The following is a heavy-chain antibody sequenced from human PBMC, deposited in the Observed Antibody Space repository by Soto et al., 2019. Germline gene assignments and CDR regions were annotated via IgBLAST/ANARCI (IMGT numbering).Heavy chain of an antibody. CDR3: ARSQGSSTSLEIYYYYYYGMDV. CDR1: GGTFSSYA. D-gene: IGHD2-2*01. V-gene: IGHV1-69*01. CDR2: IIPISGTA. Sequence: QVQLVQSGAEVQKPGSSVKVSCKASGGTFSSYAISWVRQAPGQGLEWRGGIIPISGTANYAQKFQGRVTITADESTSTAYMKLSSLRSEDTAVYYCARSQGSSTSLEIYYYYYYGMDVWGQGTTVTVSS. J-gene: IGHJ6*02.